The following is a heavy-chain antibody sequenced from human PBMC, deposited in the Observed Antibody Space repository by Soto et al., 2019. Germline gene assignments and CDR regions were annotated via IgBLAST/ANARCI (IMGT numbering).Heavy chain of an antibody. CDR3: ARGRVVYLDY. CDR2: IYHSGST. CDR1: GGSISSGGYS. Sequence: SETLSLTCAVSGGSISSGGYSWSWIRQPPGKGLEWIGYIYHSGSTYYNPSLKSRVTISVGRSKNQFSLKLSSVTAADTAVYYCARGRVVYLDYWGQGTLVTVSS. V-gene: IGHV4-30-2*01. J-gene: IGHJ4*02. D-gene: IGHD2-8*02.